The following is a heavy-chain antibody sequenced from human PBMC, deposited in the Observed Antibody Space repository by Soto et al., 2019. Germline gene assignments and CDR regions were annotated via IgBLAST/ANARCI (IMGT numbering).Heavy chain of an antibody. J-gene: IGHJ4*02. CDR3: ARGYFFTYYYDSSGLYYFDY. D-gene: IGHD3-22*01. Sequence: SETLSLNCTVSCGSISSYYWSWIRQPPWKGLEWIGYIYYSGSTNYNPSLQSRVTISVDSSKNQFSLKLSSVTAADTAVYYCARGYFFTYYYDSSGLYYFDYWGQGTLVTVS. CDR2: IYYSGST. CDR1: CGSISSYY. V-gene: IGHV4-59*01.